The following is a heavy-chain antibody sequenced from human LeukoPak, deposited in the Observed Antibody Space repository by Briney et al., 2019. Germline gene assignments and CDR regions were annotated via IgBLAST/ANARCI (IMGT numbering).Heavy chain of an antibody. CDR1: AVTFGDFA. CDR2: VRTKTHGGAP. J-gene: IGHJ5*02. Sequence: GGSLRLSCKGSAVTFGDFAVTWFRQAPGKRLGWVGFVRTKTHGGAPETAASVKGRFNVSRDDSEGIAYLQMTSLRAEDTAMYYCARVNFREYRGYTWFEPWGQGTLVTVSS. CDR3: ARVNFREYRGYTWFEP. D-gene: IGHD2/OR15-2a*01. V-gene: IGHV3-49*03.